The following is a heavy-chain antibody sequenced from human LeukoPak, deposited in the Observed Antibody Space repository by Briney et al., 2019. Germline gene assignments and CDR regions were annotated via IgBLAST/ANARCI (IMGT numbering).Heavy chain of an antibody. V-gene: IGHV3-64*01. J-gene: IGHJ4*02. CDR2: ISSNGGST. D-gene: IGHD2-2*01. CDR3: ARDHGVVVPAATIDY. Sequence: GGSLRLSCAASGFTFSSYWMHWVRQAPGKGLEYVSAISSNGGSTYYANSVKGRFTISRDNSKNTLYLQMGSLRAEDMAVYYCARDHGVVVPAATIDYWGQGTLVTVSS. CDR1: GFTFSSYW.